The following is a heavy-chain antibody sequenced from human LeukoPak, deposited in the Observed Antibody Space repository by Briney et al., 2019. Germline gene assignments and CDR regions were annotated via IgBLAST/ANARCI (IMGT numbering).Heavy chain of an antibody. D-gene: IGHD6-13*01. Sequence: ASVKVSCKASGYTFTSYDISWVRQDPGQGLEWMGWISAYNGNTNYAQKLQGRVTMTTDTSTSTAYMELRSLRSDDTAVYYCARVLGQQLPSGWFDPWGQGTLVTVSS. CDR1: GYTFTSYD. J-gene: IGHJ5*02. CDR3: ARVLGQQLPSGWFDP. CDR2: ISAYNGNT. V-gene: IGHV1-18*01.